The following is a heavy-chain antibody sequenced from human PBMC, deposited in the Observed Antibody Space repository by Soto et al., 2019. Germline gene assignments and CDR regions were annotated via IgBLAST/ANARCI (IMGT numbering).Heavy chain of an antibody. Sequence: PSVKISFEGSGYTFTSYVINWARQATGQGLEWMGWMNPNSGNTGYAQKFQGRVTMTRNTSISTVHMELSSLRSEDTALYYCTIGSWSGEVFDIWGQGTMVTVSS. CDR1: GYTFTSYV. D-gene: IGHD2-21*01. V-gene: IGHV1-8*01. CDR2: MNPNSGNT. CDR3: TIGSWSGEVFDI. J-gene: IGHJ3*02.